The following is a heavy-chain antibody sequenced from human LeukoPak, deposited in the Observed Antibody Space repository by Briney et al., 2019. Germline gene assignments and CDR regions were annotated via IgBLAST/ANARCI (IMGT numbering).Heavy chain of an antibody. Sequence: PSETLSLTCTVSGGSLGNYYWSWIRQPPGKGLEWIAYIYDSGTTNYNPSLKSRVTISVDTSKNQFSLKLSSVTAADTAVYYCARDFSAAFDIWGQGTMVTVSS. CDR2: IYDSGTT. V-gene: IGHV4-59*01. CDR1: GGSLGNYY. D-gene: IGHD2/OR15-2a*01. CDR3: ARDFSAAFDI. J-gene: IGHJ3*02.